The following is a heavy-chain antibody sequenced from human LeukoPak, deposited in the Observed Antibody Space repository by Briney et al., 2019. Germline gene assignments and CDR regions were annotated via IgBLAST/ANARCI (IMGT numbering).Heavy chain of an antibody. CDR3: ARDGGQSGFDY. CDR2: IYYSGST. V-gene: IGHV4-39*07. J-gene: IGHJ4*02. Sequence: SETLSLTCTVSGGSISSSSYYWSWIRQPPGKGLEWIGSIYYSGSTYYNPSLKSRVTISVDTSKNQFSLKLSSVTAADTAVYYCARDGGQSGFDYWGQGTLVTVSS. CDR1: GGSISSSSYY. D-gene: IGHD3-10*01.